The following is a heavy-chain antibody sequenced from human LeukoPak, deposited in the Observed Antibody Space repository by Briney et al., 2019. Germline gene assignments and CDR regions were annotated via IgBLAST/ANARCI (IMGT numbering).Heavy chain of an antibody. J-gene: IGHJ4*02. CDR3: ARAQVRTVTTWKSRRAFDY. Sequence: SETLSLTCAVYGGSFSGYYWSWIRQPPGKGLEWIGEINHSGSTNYNPSLKSRVTISVDTSKNQFSLKLSSVTAADTAVYYCARAQVRTVTTWKSRRAFDYWGQGTLVTVSS. D-gene: IGHD4-17*01. CDR1: GGSFSGYY. V-gene: IGHV4-34*01. CDR2: INHSGST.